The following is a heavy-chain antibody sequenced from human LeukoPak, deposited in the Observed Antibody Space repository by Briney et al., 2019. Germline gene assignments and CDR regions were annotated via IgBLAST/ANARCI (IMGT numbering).Heavy chain of an antibody. CDR3: ARDGPYYGSGSYSALDY. J-gene: IGHJ4*02. V-gene: IGHV3-11*04. CDR2: ISSSGSTI. CDR1: GFTFSDYY. Sequence: GGSLRLSCAASGFTFSDYYMSWLRQAPGKGLEGVSYISSSGSTIYYADSVMGRFTISRDNAKNSLYLQMNSLRAEDTAVYYCARDGPYYGSGSYSALDYWGQGTLVTVSS. D-gene: IGHD3-10*01.